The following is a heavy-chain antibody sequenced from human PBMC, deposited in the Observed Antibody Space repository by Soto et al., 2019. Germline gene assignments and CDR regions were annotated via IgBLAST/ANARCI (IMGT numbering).Heavy chain of an antibody. CDR3: VASLAASGLNWLDP. CDR1: GGSISEKY. CDR2: IFANGHT. J-gene: IGHJ5*02. D-gene: IGHD6-13*01. Sequence: SETLSLTCIVSGGSISEKYWNWVRQPPGKGLEWIGLIFANGHTDYNPSLKSRVTMSVDASKNQFSLRLTSMTAADTAIYYCVASLAASGLNWLDPWGRGTLVTVSS. V-gene: IGHV4-4*07.